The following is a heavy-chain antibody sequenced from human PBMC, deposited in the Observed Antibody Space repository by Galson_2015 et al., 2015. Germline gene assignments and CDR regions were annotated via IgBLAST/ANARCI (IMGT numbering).Heavy chain of an antibody. D-gene: IGHD2-15*01. J-gene: IGHJ4*02. V-gene: IGHV4-34*01. Sequence: SETLSLTCAVSGSSISSGYYKTWISPPPGKGLEWIGDINHSGSTTYNPSLESRVTISVDTSKNQFSLKLSSVTAADTAVYYCARRSRRGGGGPYATTFDYWGQGTLVTVSS. CDR1: GSSISSGYY. CDR2: INHSGST. CDR3: ARRSRRGGGGPYATTFDY.